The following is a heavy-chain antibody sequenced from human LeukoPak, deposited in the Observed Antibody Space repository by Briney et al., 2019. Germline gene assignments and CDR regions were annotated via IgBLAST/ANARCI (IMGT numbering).Heavy chain of an antibody. D-gene: IGHD6-13*01. CDR3: AKRIAAAGFDY. Sequence: PGGSLRLSCAASGFTFSSYSMNWVRQAPGKGLEWVSHIGRGIIYADSVKGRFTISRDNAKNSLYLQMNSLRAEDTAVYYCAKRIAAAGFDYWGQGTLVTVSS. CDR2: IGRGI. J-gene: IGHJ4*02. V-gene: IGHV3-48*01. CDR1: GFTFSSYS.